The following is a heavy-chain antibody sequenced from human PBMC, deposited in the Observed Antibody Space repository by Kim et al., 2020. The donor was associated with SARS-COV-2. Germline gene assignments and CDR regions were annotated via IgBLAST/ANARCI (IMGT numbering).Heavy chain of an antibody. Sequence: GGSLRLSCAASGFTFSSHWMHWVRQVPGRGLVWVSRLNPDGRTTNYANSVKGRFTISRDNAKNTLYLQMNSLRAEGTAVYYCARGVPPRDHNLPMYWGQGTLVTVSS. CDR1: GFTFSSHW. CDR3: ARGVPPRDHNLPMY. V-gene: IGHV3-74*01. CDR2: LNPDGRTT. J-gene: IGHJ4*02.